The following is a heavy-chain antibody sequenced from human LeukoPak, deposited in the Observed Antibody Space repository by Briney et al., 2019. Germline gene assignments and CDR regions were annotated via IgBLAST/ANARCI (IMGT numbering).Heavy chain of an antibody. D-gene: IGHD2-2*01. CDR1: GYTFTNYD. J-gene: IGHJ4*02. V-gene: IGHV1-18*04. Sequence: ASVKVSCKASGYTFTNYDITWVRQAPGQGLEWMGWISAYNGNTNYAQKPQDRVTMTTDTSTSTAYMELRSLRSDDTAVYYCTRDTILDYWGQGTLVTVSS. CDR3: TRDTILDY. CDR2: ISAYNGNT.